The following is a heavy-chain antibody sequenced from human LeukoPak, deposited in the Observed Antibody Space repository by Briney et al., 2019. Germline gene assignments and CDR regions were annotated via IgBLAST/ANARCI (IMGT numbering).Heavy chain of an antibody. D-gene: IGHD1-26*01. CDR2: IWYDGSKK. Sequence: GSLRLSCAASGFTFSSYGFHWVRQAPGQGMEWVAIIWYDGSKKYYADSVKGRFTISRDNSKNTVYLQMNSLRAEDTAVYYCARESPGGGAGAFDIWGQGTMVTVSS. V-gene: IGHV3-33*01. CDR3: ARESPGGGAGAFDI. CDR1: GFTFSSYG. J-gene: IGHJ3*02.